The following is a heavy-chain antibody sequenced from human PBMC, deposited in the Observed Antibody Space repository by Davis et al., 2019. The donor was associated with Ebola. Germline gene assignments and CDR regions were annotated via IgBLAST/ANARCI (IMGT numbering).Heavy chain of an antibody. CDR2: INPNSGGT. J-gene: IGHJ6*04. V-gene: IGHV1-2*05. D-gene: IGHD3-10*01. CDR1: GYTFTGYY. Sequence: ASVKVSCKASGYTFTGYYMHWARQAPGQGLEWMGRINPNSGGTNYAQKFQGRVTMTRDTSISTAYMELSRLRSDDTVVYYCARETYYYGSGGYGMDVWGKGTTVTVSS. CDR3: ARETYYYGSGGYGMDV.